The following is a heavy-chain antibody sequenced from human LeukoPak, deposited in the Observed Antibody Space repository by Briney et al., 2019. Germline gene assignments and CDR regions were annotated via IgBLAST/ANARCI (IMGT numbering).Heavy chain of an antibody. D-gene: IGHD3-3*01. V-gene: IGHV3-7*01. CDR2: IKQDGSEK. CDR3: ARGSVESYYYYMDV. Sequence: GGSLRLSCAASGFTFGSYWMSWVRQAPGKGLEWVANIKQDGSEKYYVDSVKGRFTISRGNAKNSLYLQMNSLRAEDTAVYYCARGSVESYYYYMDVWGKGTTVTISS. J-gene: IGHJ6*03. CDR1: GFTFGSYW.